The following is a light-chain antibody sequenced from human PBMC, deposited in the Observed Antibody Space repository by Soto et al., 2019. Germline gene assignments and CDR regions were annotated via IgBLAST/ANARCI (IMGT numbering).Light chain of an antibody. CDR1: QSVHSN. J-gene: IGKJ3*01. CDR2: DAS. CDR3: QHYRNWPPT. Sequence: EMVMTQSPATLSVSPGERATLSCRASQSVHSNLAWYQQKPGQAPSLLIYDASTRATGIPARFSGSGSGTEFTLTISSLQSEDFGVYDCQHYRNWPPTFGPGTKVEIK. V-gene: IGKV3-15*01.